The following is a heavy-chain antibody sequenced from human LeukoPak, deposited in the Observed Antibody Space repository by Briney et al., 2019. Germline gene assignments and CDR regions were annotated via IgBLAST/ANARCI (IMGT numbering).Heavy chain of an antibody. D-gene: IGHD3-3*01. CDR2: IKGDGIST. Sequence: GGSLRLSCAASGFTFDDYAIHWVRHAPGQGLVWVSRIKGDGISTNYADSVKGRFTISRDIAKNTLYLQMNSLRAEDTGVYYCAKDHYWSIDYWGRGTLVTVSS. V-gene: IGHV3-74*01. CDR3: AKDHYWSIDY. J-gene: IGHJ4*02. CDR1: GFTFDDYA.